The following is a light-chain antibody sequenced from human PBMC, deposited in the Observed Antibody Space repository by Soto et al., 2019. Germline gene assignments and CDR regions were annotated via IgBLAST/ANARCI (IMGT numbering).Light chain of an antibody. CDR2: GAS. Sequence: EIVLTQSPGTLSLSPGERATLPCRASQSISSSFLAWYQQKPGQAPRLLIYGASTRATATPDRFSGSGSGTDFSLTISRVEPEDFAVYYCQHYGTSRWTFGQGTKVDIK. CDR1: QSISSSF. J-gene: IGKJ1*01. V-gene: IGKV3-20*01. CDR3: QHYGTSRWT.